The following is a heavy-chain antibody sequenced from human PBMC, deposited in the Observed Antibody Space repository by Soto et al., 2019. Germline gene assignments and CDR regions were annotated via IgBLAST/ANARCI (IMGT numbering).Heavy chain of an antibody. CDR1: GFTFITYG. J-gene: IGHJ4*02. V-gene: IGHV3-30*18. Sequence: GGSLRLSCAASGFTFITYGMHWVRQAPGKGLEWVALISYDGSNRYYADSVKGRFTISRDNPKNTLYLQMNSLRAEDTAVYYCAKDSSNALYSGYDLDYWGQGTLVTVSS. CDR3: AKDSSNALYSGYDLDY. D-gene: IGHD5-12*01. CDR2: ISYDGSNR.